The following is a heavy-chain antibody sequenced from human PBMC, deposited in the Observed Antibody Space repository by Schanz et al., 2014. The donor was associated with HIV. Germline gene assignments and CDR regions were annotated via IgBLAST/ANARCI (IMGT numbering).Heavy chain of an antibody. CDR2: IKTSGGTT. CDR1: GYGYIFTTYY. D-gene: IGHD2-15*01. CDR3: SRTHYSVVSSRGLDV. V-gene: IGHV1-46*01. Sequence: QAQLVQSGAEVKKPGASVMISCKASGYGYIFTTYYMHWVRQAPGQGLEWMGMIKTSGGTTTYAQKFQGRVTMTRDTTATTVYMELSSLKSEDTAVYYCSRTHYSVVSSRGLDVWGQGTTVTVSS. J-gene: IGHJ6*02.